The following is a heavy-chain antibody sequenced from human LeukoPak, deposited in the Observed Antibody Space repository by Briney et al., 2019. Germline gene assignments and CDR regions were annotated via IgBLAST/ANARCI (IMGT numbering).Heavy chain of an antibody. V-gene: IGHV3-74*01. D-gene: IGHD6-19*01. CDR2: ISSDGSNT. Sequence: HSGGSLRLSCAVSGFTLNSYWMDWVRQAPGKGLVWVSRISSDGSNTAYADSVKGRFTSSRDNAKNTLYLQMSSLRAEDTAVYYCAKRGDGGAWYDYWGQGTLVIVSS. J-gene: IGHJ4*02. CDR3: AKRGDGGAWYDY. CDR1: GFTLNSYW.